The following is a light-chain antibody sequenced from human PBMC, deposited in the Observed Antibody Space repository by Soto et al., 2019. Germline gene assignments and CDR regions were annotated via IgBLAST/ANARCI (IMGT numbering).Light chain of an antibody. V-gene: IGKV3-20*01. J-gene: IGKJ1*01. CDR2: GAS. Sequence: EIVLTQSPGTLSLPPGERATLSCRASQSVRSSYLAWYQQKFGQAPRLLIYGASSRAPGITDRFSGSGSGTDFTLTISRLEPEDFAVYYCQQYGSSSWTFGQGTKVEIK. CDR3: QQYGSSSWT. CDR1: QSVRSSY.